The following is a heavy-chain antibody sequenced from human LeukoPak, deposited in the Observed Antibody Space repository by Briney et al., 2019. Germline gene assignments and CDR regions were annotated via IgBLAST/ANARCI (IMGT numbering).Heavy chain of an antibody. Sequence: XXFSSYAMHWVRQAPGKGLEWVAXISYDGSNKYYADSVKGRFTISRDNSKNTLYLQMNSLRAEDTAVYYCARVFTVVATMSPFDYWGQGTLVTVSS. V-gene: IGHV3-30-3*01. CDR3: ARVFTVVATMSPFDY. D-gene: IGHD5-12*01. J-gene: IGHJ4*02. CDR1: XXFSSYA. CDR2: ISYDGSNK.